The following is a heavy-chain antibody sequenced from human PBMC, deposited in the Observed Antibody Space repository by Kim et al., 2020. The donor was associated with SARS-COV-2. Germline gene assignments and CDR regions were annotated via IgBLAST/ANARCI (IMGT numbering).Heavy chain of an antibody. Sequence: ASVKVSCKASGYTFSDYYIHWVRQAPGQRLEWMGWINPKIAGTNYAQNFQGRVMMTRDTSISTAYMELSRLTSDDTAVYFCAREVIGGLGATKTWGQGTRVTVSS. CDR2: INPKIAGT. V-gene: IGHV1-2*02. CDR1: GYTFSDYY. D-gene: IGHD3-16*01. J-gene: IGHJ4*02. CDR3: AREVIGGLGATKT.